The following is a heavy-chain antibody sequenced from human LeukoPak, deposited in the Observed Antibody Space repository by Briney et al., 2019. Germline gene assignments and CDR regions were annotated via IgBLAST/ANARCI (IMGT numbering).Heavy chain of an antibody. CDR1: GGSINTYY. CDR3: VRVGRYAGLFDY. J-gene: IGHJ4*02. Sequence: SETLSLTCTVSGGSINTYYWSWIRQPPGKGLEWIGYTSDSGRTNHNPSLKSRATISVATSRNQFSLKLISVTAADTAVYYCVRVGRYAGLFDYWGQGTLVTVSS. V-gene: IGHV4-59*01. CDR2: TSDSGRT. D-gene: IGHD3-16*01.